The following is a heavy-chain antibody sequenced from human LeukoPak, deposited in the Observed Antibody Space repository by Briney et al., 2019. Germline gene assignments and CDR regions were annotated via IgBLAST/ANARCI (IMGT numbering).Heavy chain of an antibody. D-gene: IGHD7-27*01. CDR3: AKDRPLNWGYHFDY. V-gene: IGHV3-53*01. CDR1: GFTVSDSY. J-gene: IGHJ4*02. Sequence: GGSLRLSCAVSGFTVSDSYMSWVRQAPGKGLEWVSVIYSGGNTYYADSVKGRFTISRDNSKNTLHLQMNSLRAEDTAVYYCAKDRPLNWGYHFDYWGQGTLVTVSS. CDR2: IYSGGNT.